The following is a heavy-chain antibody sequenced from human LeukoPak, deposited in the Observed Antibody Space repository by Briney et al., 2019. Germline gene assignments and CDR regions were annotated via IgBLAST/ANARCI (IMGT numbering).Heavy chain of an antibody. V-gene: IGHV4-4*07. Sequence: PSETLSLTCTVSGYSISSGYYWGWIRQPAGKGLEWIGRIYTSGSTNYNPSLKSRVTMSVDTSKNQFSLKLSSVTAAGTAVYYCARVPEDYFDYWGQGTLVTVSS. CDR2: IYTSGST. CDR1: GYSISSGYY. CDR3: ARVPEDYFDY. J-gene: IGHJ4*02.